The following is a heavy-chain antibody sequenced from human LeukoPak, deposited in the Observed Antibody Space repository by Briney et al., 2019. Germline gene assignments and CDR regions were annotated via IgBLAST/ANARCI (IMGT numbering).Heavy chain of an antibody. CDR2: ISYDGSNK. CDR1: GFTFSSYG. J-gene: IGHJ4*02. D-gene: IGHD3-10*01. V-gene: IGHV3-30*18. Sequence: GGSLSLSCAASGFTFSSYGMHWVRQAPGKGLEWVAVISYDGSNKYYADSVKGRFTISRDNSKNTLYLQMNSLRAEDTAVYYCAKDRGDYWGQGTLVTVSS. CDR3: AKDRGDY.